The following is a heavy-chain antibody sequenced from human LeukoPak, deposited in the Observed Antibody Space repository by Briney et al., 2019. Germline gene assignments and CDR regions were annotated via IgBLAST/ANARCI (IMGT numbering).Heavy chain of an antibody. J-gene: IGHJ4*02. D-gene: IGHD2-21*02. CDR1: GYTLTELS. CDR3: TTRDGGYFDY. Sequence: ASVKVSCKXSGYTLTELSMHWVRQAPGQGLEWMGIINPSGGSTSYAQKFQGRVTMTRDTSTSTVYMELSSLRSEDTAVYYCTTRDGGYFDYWGQGTLVTVSS. V-gene: IGHV1-46*03. CDR2: INPSGGST.